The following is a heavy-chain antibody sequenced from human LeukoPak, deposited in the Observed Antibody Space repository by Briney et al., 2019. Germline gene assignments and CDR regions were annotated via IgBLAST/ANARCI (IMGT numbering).Heavy chain of an antibody. J-gene: IGHJ6*04. Sequence: PSETLSLTCAVYGGSFSGYYWSWIRQPPGKGLEWIGEINHSGSTNYNPSLKSRVTISVDTSKNQFSLKLSSVTAADTAVYYCARHPYYYYGMDVWGKGTTVTVSS. CDR3: ARHPYYYYGMDV. V-gene: IGHV4-34*01. CDR1: GGSFSGYY. CDR2: INHSGST.